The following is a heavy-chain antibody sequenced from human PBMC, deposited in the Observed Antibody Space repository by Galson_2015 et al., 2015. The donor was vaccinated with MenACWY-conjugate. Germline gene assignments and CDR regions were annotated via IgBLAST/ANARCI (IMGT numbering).Heavy chain of an antibody. J-gene: IGHJ6*02. CDR3: ARHPPGGRGMDV. CDR1: GSSFPDYW. Sequence: QSGAEVTKPGESLQISCKGSGSSFPDYWIAWVRQMPGKGLEWVGLIDPVNSNIRYSPSFQGQVTISADESISTAYLQWSSLKASDTATYYCARHPPGGRGMDVWGRGTTVTVSS. CDR2: IDPVNSNI. D-gene: IGHD1-26*01. V-gene: IGHV5-51*01.